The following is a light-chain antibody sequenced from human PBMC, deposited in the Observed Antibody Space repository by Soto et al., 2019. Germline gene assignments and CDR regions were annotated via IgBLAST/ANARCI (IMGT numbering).Light chain of an antibody. J-gene: IGKJ2*01. CDR2: AAS. CDR3: QQSYSSPRYT. Sequence: DIQMTQSPSALSAFVGDRVTITCRASQNINNYLSWYQQKPGKAPKFLIYAASRLQRGVPSRFVGTGSGTEFTLTISNLQPDDFATYYCQQSYSSPRYTFGQGTKLEIK. V-gene: IGKV1-39*01. CDR1: QNINNY.